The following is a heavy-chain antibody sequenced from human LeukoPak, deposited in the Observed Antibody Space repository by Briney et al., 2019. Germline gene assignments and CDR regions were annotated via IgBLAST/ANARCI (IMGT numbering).Heavy chain of an antibody. J-gene: IGHJ4*02. CDR1: GGSISSSSYY. CDR2: IYYSGST. CDR3: ASHLITWIQAPFFDY. V-gene: IGHV4-39*01. D-gene: IGHD5-18*01. Sequence: SETLSLTCTVSGGSISSSSYYWGWIRQPPGKGLEWIGSIYYSGSTYYNPSLKSRVTISVDTSKNQFSLKLSSVTAADTAVYYCASHLITWIQAPFFDYWGQGTLVTVSS.